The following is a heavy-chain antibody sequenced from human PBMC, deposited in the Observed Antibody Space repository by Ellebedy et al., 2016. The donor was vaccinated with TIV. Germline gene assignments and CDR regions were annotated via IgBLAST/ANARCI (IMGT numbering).Heavy chain of an antibody. J-gene: IGHJ4*02. Sequence: MPSETLFLTCSVSGGFVSGYYWNWIRQFPGEGLQWIGYIYGPRTTNYNPSLKGRVTISMDTARRQVSLKITPVTAADTAVYYCARSTVRGKYYFDYWGQGTLVTVSS. V-gene: IGHV4-4*08. CDR3: ARSTVRGKYYFDY. CDR1: GGFVSGYY. D-gene: IGHD3-10*01. CDR2: IYGPRTT.